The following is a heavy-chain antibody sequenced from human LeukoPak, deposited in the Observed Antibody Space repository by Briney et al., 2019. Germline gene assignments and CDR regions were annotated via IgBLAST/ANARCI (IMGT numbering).Heavy chain of an antibody. J-gene: IGHJ4*02. D-gene: IGHD3-22*01. Sequence: GGSLRLSCAASGFTVSSNYMNWVRQAPGKGLEWVSVIYSGGSTYYADSVKGRFTISRDNSKNTLYLQMNSLRAEDTAVYYCARGHHYYDSSGYLDYWGQGTLVTVSS. V-gene: IGHV3-53*01. CDR2: IYSGGST. CDR3: ARGHHYYDSSGYLDY. CDR1: GFTVSSNY.